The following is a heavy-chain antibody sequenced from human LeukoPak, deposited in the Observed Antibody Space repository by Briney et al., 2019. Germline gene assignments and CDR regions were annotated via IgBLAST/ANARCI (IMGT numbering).Heavy chain of an antibody. D-gene: IGHD3-22*01. J-gene: IGHJ4*02. Sequence: PSETLSLTCTVSGGSISSYCWSWVRQAPGKGLEWVSGINWDGGSTGYADSVKGRFTISRDNAKNSLYLQMNSLRAEDTALYYCARDRDYYDSSGYGGVDYWGQGTLVTVSS. CDR1: GGSISSYC. V-gene: IGHV3-20*04. CDR3: ARDRDYYDSSGYGGVDY. CDR2: INWDGGST.